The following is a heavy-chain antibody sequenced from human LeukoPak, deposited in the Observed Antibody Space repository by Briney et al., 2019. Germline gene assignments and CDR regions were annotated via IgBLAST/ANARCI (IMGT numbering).Heavy chain of an antibody. CDR1: GGSISSHY. CDR2: IYYSGST. J-gene: IGHJ5*02. CDR3: ARVRCSSTRCLPNGRWFDP. Sequence: SETLSLTCTVSGGSISSHYWSWIRQPPRKGLEWIGYIYYSGSTNYNPSLKSRITISVDTSKNQFSLKLSSVTAADTAVYYCARVRCSSTRCLPNGRWFDPWGQGTLVTVSS. V-gene: IGHV4-59*11. D-gene: IGHD2-2*01.